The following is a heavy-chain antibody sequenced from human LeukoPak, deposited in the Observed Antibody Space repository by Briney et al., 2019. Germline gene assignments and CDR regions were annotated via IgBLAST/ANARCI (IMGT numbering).Heavy chain of an antibody. CDR1: GYTFTGYY. J-gene: IGHJ4*02. Sequence: GASVKVSCKASGYTFTGYYMHWVRQAPGQGLEWMGWINPNSGGTNYAQKFQGRVTMTRDTSISTAYMELSRLRSDDTAVYYCARVPRSSSWSFIRTPGSNYFDYWGQGTLVTVSS. V-gene: IGHV1-2*02. CDR2: INPNSGGT. D-gene: IGHD6-13*01. CDR3: ARVPRSSSWSFIRTPGSNYFDY.